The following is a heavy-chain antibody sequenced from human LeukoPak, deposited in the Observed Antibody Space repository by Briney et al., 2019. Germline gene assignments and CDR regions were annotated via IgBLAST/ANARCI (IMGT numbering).Heavy chain of an antibody. CDR2: IYHGDGET. CDR1: GYTLTELS. V-gene: IGHV1-24*01. Sequence: ASVKVSCKVSGYTLTELSMHWLRQAPGKGLEWIGGIYHGDGETIYAQKFQGRVTMTEDTSTDTAYMELRRLRSEDTGVYYCATESPELELRYGMEICGEGATVTVSS. D-gene: IGHD1-7*01. J-gene: IGHJ6*04. CDR3: ATESPELELRYGMEI.